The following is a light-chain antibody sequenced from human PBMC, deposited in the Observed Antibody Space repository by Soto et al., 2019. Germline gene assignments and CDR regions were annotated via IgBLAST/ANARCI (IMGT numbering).Light chain of an antibody. CDR3: QQYNSYVT. Sequence: DIQMTQSPSTLSASVGERVTITCRASQSISSWLAWYQQKPGKAPKLLIYDASSLESGVPSRFSGSGSGTEFTLTISSLQPDDFATYYCQQYNSYVTFGGGTKVEIK. J-gene: IGKJ4*01. V-gene: IGKV1-5*01. CDR2: DAS. CDR1: QSISSW.